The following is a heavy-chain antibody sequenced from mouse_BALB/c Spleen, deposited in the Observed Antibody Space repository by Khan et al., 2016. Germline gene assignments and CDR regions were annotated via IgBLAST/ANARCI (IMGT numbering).Heavy chain of an antibody. CDR1: GFSIIAYG. Sequence: QVQLKESGPGLVAPSQSLSITCTVSGFSIIAYGVNWVRQPPGKGLEWPGMIWGDGSTDYNSALKSRLNITKDNSKRQVFLKMNSLQTDDTARYYCARDGWGYYAMDYWGQGTSVTVST. CDR2: IWGDGST. CDR3: ARDGWGYYAMDY. V-gene: IGHV2-6-7*01. D-gene: IGHD2-2*01. J-gene: IGHJ4*01.